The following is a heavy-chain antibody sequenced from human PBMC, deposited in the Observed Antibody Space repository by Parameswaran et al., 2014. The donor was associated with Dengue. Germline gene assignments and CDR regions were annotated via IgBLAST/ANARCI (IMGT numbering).Heavy chain of an antibody. D-gene: IGHD3-10*01. CDR2: MNPNSGNT. V-gene: IGHV1-8*01. J-gene: IGHJ4*02. CDR3: ARVQVRMVRAFDY. Sequence: WVRQAPGQGLEWMGWMNPNSGNTGYAQKFQGRVTMTRNTSISTAYMELSSLRSEDTAVYYCARVQVRMVRAFDYWGQGTLVTVSS.